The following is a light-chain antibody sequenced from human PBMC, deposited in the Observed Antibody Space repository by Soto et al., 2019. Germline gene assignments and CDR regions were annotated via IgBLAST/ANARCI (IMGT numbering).Light chain of an antibody. J-gene: IGKJ1*01. Sequence: DIQMTQSPSTLSASVGDRVTITCRASQSVSSWLAWYQQKPGRAPKLLIYKASSLESGVPSRFSGSGSGTEFTLPISSLQPDDFATYYCQQYNSQWTFGQGTK. CDR3: QQYNSQWT. V-gene: IGKV1-5*03. CDR1: QSVSSW. CDR2: KAS.